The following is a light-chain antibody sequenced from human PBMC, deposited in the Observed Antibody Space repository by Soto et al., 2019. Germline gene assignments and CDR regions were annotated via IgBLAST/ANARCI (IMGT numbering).Light chain of an antibody. CDR2: ANS. CDR1: SSNIGAGYD. Sequence: QSVWTQPPSVSGAPGQRVTISCTGSSSNIGAGYDVHWYQQLPGTAPKLLIYANSIRPSGVPDRFSGSKSGTSASLAITGLRAEDEDDYYCQSYDSSLSGYVFGTGTKLTVL. J-gene: IGLJ1*01. CDR3: QSYDSSLSGYV. V-gene: IGLV1-40*01.